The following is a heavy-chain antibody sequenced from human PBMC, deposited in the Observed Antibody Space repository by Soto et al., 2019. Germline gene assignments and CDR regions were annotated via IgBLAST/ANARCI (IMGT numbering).Heavy chain of an antibody. Sequence: VQLVESGGGVVQPGRSLRLSCAASGFTFSSYGMHWVRQAPGKGLEWVAVIWYDGSNKYYADSVKGRFTISRDNSKNTLYLQMNSLRAEDTAVYYCARAYTIFGVVTNLTHGDWGQGTLVTVSS. J-gene: IGHJ4*02. V-gene: IGHV3-33*01. CDR2: IWYDGSNK. D-gene: IGHD3-3*01. CDR1: GFTFSSYG. CDR3: ARAYTIFGVVTNLTHGD.